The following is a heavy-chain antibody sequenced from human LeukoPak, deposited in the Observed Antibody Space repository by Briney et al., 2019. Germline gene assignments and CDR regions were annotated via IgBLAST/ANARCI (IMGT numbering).Heavy chain of an antibody. Sequence: SETLSLTCSVSGGSINTYYWTWIRLSPGKGLDWIGYIYYSGTTNYNPSLKSRVSMSVDTSRNQFSLRLSSVTAADTAIYYCARGTVQMGMGERFFDFWGQGTLVTVSS. CDR1: GGSINTYY. CDR2: IYYSGTT. D-gene: IGHD3-16*01. J-gene: IGHJ4*02. CDR3: ARGTVQMGMGERFFDF. V-gene: IGHV4-59*01.